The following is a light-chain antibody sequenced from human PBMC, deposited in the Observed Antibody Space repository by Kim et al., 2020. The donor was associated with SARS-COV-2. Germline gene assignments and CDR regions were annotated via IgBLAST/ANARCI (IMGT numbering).Light chain of an antibody. Sequence: SSELTQDPAVSVALGQTVRITCQGDSLRRYYASWYQQKPGQAPVLVIYGKNNRPSGIPDRFPGSTSGNTASLTITGAQAEEEADYYCKSRDSSGKVVFGGGTKVTVL. V-gene: IGLV3-19*01. CDR3: KSRDSSGKVV. J-gene: IGLJ2*01. CDR2: GKN. CDR1: SLRRYY.